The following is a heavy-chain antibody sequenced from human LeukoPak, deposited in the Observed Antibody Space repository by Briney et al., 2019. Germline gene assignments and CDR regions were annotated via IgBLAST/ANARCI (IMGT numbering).Heavy chain of an antibody. V-gene: IGHV3-66*01. CDR3: AREVKFAIIGTGAFDI. CDR1: GFTVSSND. J-gene: IGHJ3*02. D-gene: IGHD1-20*01. CDR2: LYSDGNT. Sequence: PGGSLRLSCAASGFTVSSNDMSWVRQAPGKGLELVSFLYSDGNTYYADSVKGRFTMSRDNSKNTLYLQMNSLSAEDTAVYYCAREVKFAIIGTGAFDIWGQGTLVTVSS.